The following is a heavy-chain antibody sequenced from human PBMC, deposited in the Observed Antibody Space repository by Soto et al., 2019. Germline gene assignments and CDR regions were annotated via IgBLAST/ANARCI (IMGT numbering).Heavy chain of an antibody. CDR2: ISSNGNYL. Sequence: GGSLRLSCAASAFTFSRYTMNWVRQAPGKGLEWVSSISSNGNYLYYAESVKGRFTISRDNAQNSLYLQMNTLKAADTGVYFCVREYEPLLLQPFCGLHVWGPGTTVTVSS. D-gene: IGHD2-15*01. J-gene: IGHJ6*02. V-gene: IGHV3-21*01. CDR1: AFTFSRYT. CDR3: VREYEPLLLQPFCGLHV.